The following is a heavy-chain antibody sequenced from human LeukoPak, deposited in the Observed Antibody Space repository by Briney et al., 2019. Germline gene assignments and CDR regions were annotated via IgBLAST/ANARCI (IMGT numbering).Heavy chain of an antibody. CDR3: ARDSVTGDRSSDY. CDR2: INTNTGNP. V-gene: IGHV7-4-1*02. Sequence: ASVKVSCMASGYTFTNYAMNWVRQAPGQGLEWMGWINTNTGNPTYAQGFTGRFVFSLDTSVSTAYLQISSLKAEDTAVYYCARDSVTGDRSSDYWGQGTLVTVSS. D-gene: IGHD7-27*01. J-gene: IGHJ4*02. CDR1: GYTFTNYA.